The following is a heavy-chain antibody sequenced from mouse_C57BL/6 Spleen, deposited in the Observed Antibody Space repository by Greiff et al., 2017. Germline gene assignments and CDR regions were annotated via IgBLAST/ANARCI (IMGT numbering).Heavy chain of an antibody. CDR1: GYTFTSYW. V-gene: IGHV1-55*01. D-gene: IGHD4-1*02. Sequence: QVQLQQPGAELVKPGASVKMSCKASGYTFTSYWITWVKQRPGQGLEWIGDIYPGSGSTNYNEKFKGKATLTVDTSSSTAYMQLSSLTSEDAAVYYCATNCDGSWFAYWGQGTLVTVSA. CDR2: IYPGSGST. J-gene: IGHJ3*01. CDR3: ATNCDGSWFAY.